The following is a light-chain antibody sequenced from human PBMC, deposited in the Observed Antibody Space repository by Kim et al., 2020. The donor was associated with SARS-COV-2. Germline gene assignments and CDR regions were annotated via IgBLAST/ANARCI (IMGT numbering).Light chain of an antibody. CDR1: QSLGNN. V-gene: IGKV3-15*01. CDR3: LQYNDWPHS. CDR2: GAS. J-gene: IGKJ2*03. Sequence: SVSPGKRAPLPCRASQSLGNNLAWFQQKVGQTPRLLIYGASTRATGFPARFSCSGSGKEFTLTINSLQSEDIAFYYCLQYNDWPHSFGQGTKLEI.